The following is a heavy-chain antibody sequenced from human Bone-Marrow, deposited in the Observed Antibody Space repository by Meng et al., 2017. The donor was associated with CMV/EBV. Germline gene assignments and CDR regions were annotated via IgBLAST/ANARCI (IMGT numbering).Heavy chain of an antibody. J-gene: IGHJ3*02. Sequence: SETLSLTCIVSGGSVSSRSYNWNWIRQSPGKELEWIGYIYNNGSTDYNSSLKSRVVILVDTSKNQFSLKLSSTTAADTAVYYCARDRSGGDAYQIWGQGTMVTVSS. CDR1: GGSVSSRSYN. V-gene: IGHV4-61*01. CDR3: ARDRSGGDAYQI. CDR2: IYNNGST. D-gene: IGHD1-26*01.